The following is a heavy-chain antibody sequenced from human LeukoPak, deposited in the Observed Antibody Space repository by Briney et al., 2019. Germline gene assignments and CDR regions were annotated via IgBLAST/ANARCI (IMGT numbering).Heavy chain of an antibody. V-gene: IGHV5-51*01. CDR1: GYSFPSYW. CDR3: ARHVEDTALPDY. J-gene: IGHJ4*02. D-gene: IGHD5-18*01. CDR2: IYPGDSDT. Sequence: ESLKISRQCSGYSFPSYWILLVRQMPGQRLECMGIIYPGDSDTRYSPSFQGQVTISADKSISTAYLQWSSLKASDTAMYYCARHVEDTALPDYWGQGTLVTVSS.